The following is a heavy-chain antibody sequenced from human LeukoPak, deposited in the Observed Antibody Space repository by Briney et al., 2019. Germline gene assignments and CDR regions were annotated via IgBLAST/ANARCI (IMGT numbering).Heavy chain of an antibody. V-gene: IGHV3-23*01. CDR1: GFTFSSYA. CDR2: ISGSGGST. CDR3: AELGITMIGGV. Sequence: AGGSLRLSCAASGFTFSSYAMSWVRQAPGKGLEWVSAISGSGGSTYCADSVKGRFTISRDNSKNTLCLQMNSLRAEDTAVYYCAELGITMIGGVWGKGTTVTISS. D-gene: IGHD3-10*02. J-gene: IGHJ6*04.